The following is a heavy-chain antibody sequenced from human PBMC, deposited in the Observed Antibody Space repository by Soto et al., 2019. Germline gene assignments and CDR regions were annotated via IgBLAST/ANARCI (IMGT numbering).Heavy chain of an antibody. D-gene: IGHD2-15*01. CDR1: GGSISSNNW. V-gene: IGHV4-4*02. J-gene: IGHJ4*02. CDR2: IYHSGST. CDR3: ARREGDCRGGSCPFYHD. Sequence: QVQLQESGPGLVKPSETLSLTCAVSGGSISSNNWWSWVRQTPGKGLEWIGEIYHSGSTNYNPYPKSRGTISLDKSKNQFSLSLTSMTAADTAVYYCARREGDCRGGSCPFYHDWGQGTLVTASS.